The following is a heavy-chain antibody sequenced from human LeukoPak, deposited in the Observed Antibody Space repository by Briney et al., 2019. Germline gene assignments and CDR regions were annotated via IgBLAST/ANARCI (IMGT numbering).Heavy chain of an antibody. CDR2: IHHDGST. CDR1: GYSINGYCH. V-gene: IGHV4-38-2*01. D-gene: IGHD3-16*02. J-gene: IGHJ4*02. Sequence: SETLSLTCDVSGYSINGYCHWGCVRQSRGKGLEWIATIHHDGSTYYNPSLNSRFSISMDTSKNQFSLRVTSVTAAYTATYYCARDRFGFGQYEFDYWGQGALVTVSS. CDR3: ARDRFGFGQYEFDY.